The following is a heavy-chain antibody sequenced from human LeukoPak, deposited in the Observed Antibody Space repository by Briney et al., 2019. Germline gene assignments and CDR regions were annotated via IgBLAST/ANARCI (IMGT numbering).Heavy chain of an antibody. CDR1: GFTFSSYA. J-gene: IGHJ4*02. CDR2: IKSKTDGGTT. D-gene: IGHD4-11*01. Sequence: GGSLRLSCAASGFTFSSYAMSWVRQAPGKGLEWVGRIKSKTDGGTTDYAAPVKGRFTISRDDSKNTLYLQMNSLKTEDTAVYYCTTDTRTTVTTYGYWGQGTLVTVSS. CDR3: TTDTRTTVTTYGY. V-gene: IGHV3-15*01.